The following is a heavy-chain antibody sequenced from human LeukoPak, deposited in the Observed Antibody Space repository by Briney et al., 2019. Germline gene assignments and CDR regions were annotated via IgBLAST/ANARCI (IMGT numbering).Heavy chain of an antibody. CDR2: INPHSGDT. V-gene: IGHV1-2*02. CDR1: GYTFTNHY. CDR3: ASGLSSLFSFGAALDYYMDV. J-gene: IGHJ6*03. D-gene: IGHD5-18*01. Sequence: GASVKVSCKASGYTFTNHYMHWVRQARGQGLEWMGLINPHSGDTNYAQKFQGMVIMTRDTSISTAYMELSSLRSDDTAMYYCASGLSSLFSFGAALDYYMDVWGKGPPVTVSS.